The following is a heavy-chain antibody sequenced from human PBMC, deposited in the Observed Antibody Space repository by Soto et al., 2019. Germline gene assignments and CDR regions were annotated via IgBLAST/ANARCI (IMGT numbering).Heavy chain of an antibody. J-gene: IGHJ4*02. CDR3: AREAGGYYYYFDY. V-gene: IGHV4-30-4*01. CDR1: GGSISSGDYY. D-gene: IGHD3-3*01. CDR2: IYYSGST. Sequence: SETLSLTCTVSGGSISSGDYYWSWIRQPPGKGLEWIGYIYYSGSTYYNPSLKSRVTISVGTSKNQFSLKLSSVTAADTAVYYCAREAGGYYYYFDYWGPGTLVTVSS.